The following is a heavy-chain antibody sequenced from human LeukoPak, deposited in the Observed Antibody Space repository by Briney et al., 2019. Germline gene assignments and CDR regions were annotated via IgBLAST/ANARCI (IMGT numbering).Heavy chain of an antibody. CDR1: GYTFTSYA. J-gene: IGHJ3*02. CDR2: ISPDNGNT. CDR3: ARDQRQWLVRYAFDI. Sequence: GASVKVSCKASGYTFTSYAMHWVRRAPGQRLEWMGWISPDNGNTKYSQKFQGRVTITRDTSASTAYMELSSLRSEDTAVYYCARDQRQWLVRYAFDIWGQGTMVTVSS. D-gene: IGHD6-19*01. V-gene: IGHV1-3*01.